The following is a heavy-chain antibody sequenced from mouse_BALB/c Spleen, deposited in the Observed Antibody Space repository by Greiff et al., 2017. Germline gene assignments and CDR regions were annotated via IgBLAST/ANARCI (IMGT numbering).Heavy chain of an antibody. V-gene: IGHV10-1*02. CDR1: GFTFNTYA. CDR2: IRSKSNNYAT. CDR3: VPITTVPY. J-gene: IGHJ3*01. Sequence: EVKLMESGGGLVQPKGSLKLSCAASGFTFNTYAMNWVRQAPGKGLEWVARIRSKSNNYATYYADSVKDRFTISRDDSQSMLYLQMNNLKTEDTAMYYCVPITTVPYWGQGTLVTVSA. D-gene: IGHD1-1*01.